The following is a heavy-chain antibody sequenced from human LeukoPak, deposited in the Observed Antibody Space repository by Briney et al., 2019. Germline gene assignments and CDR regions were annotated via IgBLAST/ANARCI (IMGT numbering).Heavy chain of an antibody. CDR1: GFTFSSYW. CDR3: ARGAPSGSYYY. J-gene: IGHJ4*02. CDR2: INSDGSST. D-gene: IGHD1-26*01. Sequence: GGSLRLSCAASGFTFSSYWMHWVRQAPGKGLVWVSRINSDGSSTTYADSVKGRFTISRDNAKDTLYLQMNSLRAEDTAVYYCARGAPSGSYYYWGQGTLVTVSS. V-gene: IGHV3-74*01.